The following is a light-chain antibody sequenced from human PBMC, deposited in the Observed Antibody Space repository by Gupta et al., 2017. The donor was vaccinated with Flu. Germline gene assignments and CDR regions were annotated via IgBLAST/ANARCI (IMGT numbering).Light chain of an antibody. Sequence: ESATLSCRASQSVSSSYLAWYQQKPGQAPRLLIYGASSRATGIPDRFSGSGSGTDFTLTISRLEPEDFAVYYCQQYGSSSITFGQGTRLEIK. CDR3: QQYGSSSIT. CDR2: GAS. J-gene: IGKJ5*01. CDR1: QSVSSSY. V-gene: IGKV3-20*01.